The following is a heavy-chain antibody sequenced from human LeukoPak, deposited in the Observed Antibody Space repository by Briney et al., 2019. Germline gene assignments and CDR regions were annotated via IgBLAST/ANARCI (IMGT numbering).Heavy chain of an antibody. CDR3: ARGRLRQISYYCDY. CDR1: GGSFSGYY. CDR2: INHSGST. D-gene: IGHD4-17*01. J-gene: IGHJ4*02. V-gene: IGHV4-34*01. Sequence: SETLSLTCAVYGGSFSGYYWSWIRPPPGKGLEWIGEINHSGSTNYNPSPKSRVTISVDTSKNQFSLNLSSVTSADKAVYYCARGRLRQISYYCDYWGQGTLVSVSS.